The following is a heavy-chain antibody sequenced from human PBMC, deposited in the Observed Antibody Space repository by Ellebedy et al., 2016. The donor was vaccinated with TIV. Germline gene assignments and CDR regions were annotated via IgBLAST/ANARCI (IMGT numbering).Heavy chain of an antibody. Sequence: SETLSLXXTVSGGSISSSSYYWGWIRQPPGKGLEWIGSIYYSGSTYYNPSLKSRVTISVDTSKNQFSLKLSSVTAADTAVYYCARRIAAAGTFKYYYYYYGMDVWGQGTTVTVSS. J-gene: IGHJ6*02. CDR1: GGSISSSSYY. D-gene: IGHD6-13*01. CDR2: IYYSGST. V-gene: IGHV4-39*07. CDR3: ARRIAAAGTFKYYYYYYGMDV.